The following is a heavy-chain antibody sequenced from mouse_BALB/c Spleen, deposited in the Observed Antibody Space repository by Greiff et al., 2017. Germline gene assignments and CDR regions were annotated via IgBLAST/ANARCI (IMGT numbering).Heavy chain of an antibody. CDR3: ARSYYGSSYGFAY. CDR2: IYPYNGGT. D-gene: IGHD1-1*01. Sequence: EVKLVESGPELVKPGASVKISCKASGYTFTDYNMHWVKQSHGKSLEWIGYIYPYNGGTGYNQKFKSKATLTVDNSSSTAYMELRSLTSEDSAVYYCARSYYGSSYGFAYWGQGTLVTVSA. CDR1: GYTFTDYN. J-gene: IGHJ3*01. V-gene: IGHV1S29*02.